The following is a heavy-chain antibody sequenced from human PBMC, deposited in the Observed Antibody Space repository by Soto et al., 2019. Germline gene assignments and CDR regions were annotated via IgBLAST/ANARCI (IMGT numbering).Heavy chain of an antibody. V-gene: IGHV1-18*01. Sequence: ASVKVSCKASGYTFTSYFITWVRQAPGQGLEWMGWISAYNGNTNYAQMLQGRVTMTTDTSTATAYMEMRSLRSDDTAVYYCARQNYYSGMDVWGQGTTVTVSS. J-gene: IGHJ6*02. CDR3: ARQNYYSGMDV. CDR2: ISAYNGNT. CDR1: GYTFTSYF.